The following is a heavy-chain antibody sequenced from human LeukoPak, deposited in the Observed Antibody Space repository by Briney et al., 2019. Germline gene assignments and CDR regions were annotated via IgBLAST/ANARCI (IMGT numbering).Heavy chain of an antibody. D-gene: IGHD5-12*01. CDR2: IYYSGST. J-gene: IGHJ4*02. Sequence: SETLSLTCTVSGGSISSSSYYRGWIRQPPGKGLEWIGSIYYSGSTYYNPSLKSRVTISVDTSKNQFSLKLSSVTAADTAVYYCARHSGYSGYDFDYWGQGTLVTVSS. V-gene: IGHV4-39*01. CDR3: ARHSGYSGYDFDY. CDR1: GGSISSSSYY.